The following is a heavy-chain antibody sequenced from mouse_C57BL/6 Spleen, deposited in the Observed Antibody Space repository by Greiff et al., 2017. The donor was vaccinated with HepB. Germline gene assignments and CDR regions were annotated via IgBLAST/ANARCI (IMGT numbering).Heavy chain of an antibody. CDR3: AGYSHYLYYFDY. CDR2: IHPNSGST. CDR1: GYTFTSYW. D-gene: IGHD2-5*01. Sequence: QVQLQQPGAELVKPGASVKLSCKASGYTFTSYWMHWVKQRPGQGLEWIGMIHPNSGSTNYNEKFKSKATLTVDKSSSTAYMQLSSLTSEDSAVYYCAGYSHYLYYFDYWGQGTTLTVSS. J-gene: IGHJ2*01. V-gene: IGHV1-64*01.